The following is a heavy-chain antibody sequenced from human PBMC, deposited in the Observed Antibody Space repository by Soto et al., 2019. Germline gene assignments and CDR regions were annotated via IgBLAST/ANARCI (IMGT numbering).Heavy chain of an antibody. J-gene: IGHJ6*02. CDR1: GFTFSSYG. D-gene: IGHD6-19*01. CDR2: IWYDGSNK. CDR3: AGGSSSGYSLDV. Sequence: QVQLVESGGGVVQPGRSLRLSCAASGFTFSSYGMHWVRQAPGKGLEWVAVIWYDGSNKYYADSVKGRFTISRDNSKNALYLQMTSLRAEATAVYYCAGGSSSGYSLDVWGQGTTVTVSS. V-gene: IGHV3-33*01.